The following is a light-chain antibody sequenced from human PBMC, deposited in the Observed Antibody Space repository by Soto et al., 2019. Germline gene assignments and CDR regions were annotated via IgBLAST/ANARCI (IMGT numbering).Light chain of an antibody. V-gene: IGKV4-1*01. Sequence: DIVVTQSPDSLAVSLGERATLNCKSSQSVLSGSKNFLGWYQQKPGQPPKLLIYWASTRESGVPDRFSGSGSGTDFTLTSSSLQAEDVAVYYCQQYYNTPYAFGQGTKLEI. CDR1: QSVLSGSKNF. J-gene: IGKJ2*01. CDR3: QQYYNTPYA. CDR2: WAS.